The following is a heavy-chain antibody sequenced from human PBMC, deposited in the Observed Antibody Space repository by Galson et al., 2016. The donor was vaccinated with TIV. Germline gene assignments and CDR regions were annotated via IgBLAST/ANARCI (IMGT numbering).Heavy chain of an antibody. CDR1: GDSLSDLS. V-gene: IGHV1-24*01. Sequence: SVKVSCKVSGDSLSDLSMHWVRQAPGKGLEWMGGFDPEQHKKIYAQKLQGRVTLTEDTSTDTAFLELSSLSFEDTALYYCASVAWFPGLSLDNWGQGTLVIVSS. CDR3: ASVAWFPGLSLDN. J-gene: IGHJ4*02. D-gene: IGHD2/OR15-2a*01. CDR2: FDPEQHKK.